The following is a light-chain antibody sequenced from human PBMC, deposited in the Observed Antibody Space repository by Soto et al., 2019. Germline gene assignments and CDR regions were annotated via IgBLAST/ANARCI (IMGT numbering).Light chain of an antibody. V-gene: IGKV3-20*01. J-gene: IGKJ1*01. CDR2: GAS. CDR3: QQSGASPT. CDR1: QSVGMNY. Sequence: DIVLTQSPGTLSLSPGERGTLSCRASQSVGMNYLAWYQKKPGQPPRLLIYGASSRASGVPDRFSGSGSGTDFTLTINRLEPEDFAVYICQQSGASPTFGQGTMV.